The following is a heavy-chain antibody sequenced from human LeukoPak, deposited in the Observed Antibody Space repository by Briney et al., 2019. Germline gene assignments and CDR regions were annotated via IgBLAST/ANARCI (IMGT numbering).Heavy chain of an antibody. D-gene: IGHD6-6*01. CDR2: INPNSGDT. Sequence: GASVKVSCKASGYTFTTYYIYRVGQAPGQGLEWMGWINPNSGDTKYAQKFQGRVTMTRDTSISTAYMELSRLLSDDTAVYYCVRGHEYRSSFDFWGQGTLVTVSS. V-gene: IGHV1-2*02. CDR3: VRGHEYRSSFDF. CDR1: GYTFTTYY. J-gene: IGHJ4*02.